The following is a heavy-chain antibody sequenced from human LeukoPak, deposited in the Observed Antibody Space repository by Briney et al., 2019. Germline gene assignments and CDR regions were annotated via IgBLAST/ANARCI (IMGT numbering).Heavy chain of an antibody. CDR2: ISATGGST. CDR3: ARQFDGSHPNAFDI. D-gene: IGHD1-26*01. V-gene: IGHV3-23*01. CDR1: GFSFSSYA. Sequence: GGSLRLSCAGSGFSFSSYAMHWVRRAPGKGLEWISAISATGGSTHYADSVKGRFAISRDNSKNTLYLQMASLRVEDTAVYYCARQFDGSHPNAFDIWGQGTMVTVSS. J-gene: IGHJ3*02.